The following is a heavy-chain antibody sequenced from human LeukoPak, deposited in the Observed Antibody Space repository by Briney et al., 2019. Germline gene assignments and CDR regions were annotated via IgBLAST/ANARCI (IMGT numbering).Heavy chain of an antibody. CDR2: IIPILGIA. CDR1: GGTFSSYA. V-gene: IGHV1-69*04. CDR3: AASGLIMDWFDP. Sequence: SVKVSCKASGGTFSSYAISWVRQAPGQGLEWMGRIIPILGIANYAQKFQGRVTITADKSTSTAYMELSSLRPEDTAVYYCAASGLIMDWFDPWGQGTLVTVSS. D-gene: IGHD3-22*01. J-gene: IGHJ5*02.